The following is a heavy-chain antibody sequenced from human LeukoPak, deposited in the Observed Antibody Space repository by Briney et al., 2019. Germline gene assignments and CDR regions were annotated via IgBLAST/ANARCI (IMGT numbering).Heavy chain of an antibody. J-gene: IGHJ4*02. CDR1: GFNFGSYV. D-gene: IGHD3-9*01. V-gene: IGHV3-23*01. Sequence: GGSLRLSCVGTGFNFGSYVMSWVRQAPGKGLEWVSVISGSGHSTYYAESVKGRFTISRDNSKNTLYLQINSLRAEDTAVYYCTSGAILAGFQYWGQGALVTVSS. CDR2: ISGSGHST. CDR3: TSGAILAGFQY.